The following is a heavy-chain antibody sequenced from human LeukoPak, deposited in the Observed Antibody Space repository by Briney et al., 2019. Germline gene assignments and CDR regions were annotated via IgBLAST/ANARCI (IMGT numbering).Heavy chain of an antibody. CDR2: ISGSGGST. CDR1: GFTFSSYA. Sequence: PGGSLRLSCAASGFTFSSYAMSWVRQAPGKGLEWVSAISGSGGSTYYADSVKGRFTISRDNSKNTLYLQMNSLRAEDTAVYYCAKEYDSSGYYLYYFDYWGQGTLVTVSS. CDR3: AKEYDSSGYYLYYFDY. D-gene: IGHD3-22*01. J-gene: IGHJ4*02. V-gene: IGHV3-23*01.